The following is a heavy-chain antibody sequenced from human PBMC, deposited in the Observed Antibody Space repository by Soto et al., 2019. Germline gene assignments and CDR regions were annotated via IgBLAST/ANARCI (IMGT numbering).Heavy chain of an antibody. D-gene: IGHD3-10*01. J-gene: IGHJ4*02. Sequence: ASVKVSCKVSGYTLTELSMHWVRQAPGQGLEWMGGIIPIFPTPDYAQKFQGRVTITADESTSTAYMELTGLRSEDTAVYYCARAPRGNYGYPSYFDYWGQGTLVTVSS. CDR2: IIPIFPTP. CDR3: ARAPRGNYGYPSYFDY. CDR1: GYTLTELS. V-gene: IGHV1-69*13.